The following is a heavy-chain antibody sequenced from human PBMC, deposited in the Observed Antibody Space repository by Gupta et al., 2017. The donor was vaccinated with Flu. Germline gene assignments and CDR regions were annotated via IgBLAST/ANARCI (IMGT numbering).Heavy chain of an antibody. Sequence: RQAPGQGLEWMGIIDPRDGSTSYEQKFQGRVSVTKDTSTSTVYMELSSLTSEDTAVYYCARDIEDGHNCIDFWGQGTLVTVSS. D-gene: IGHD2-15*01. CDR3: ARDIEDGHNCIDF. CDR2: IDPRDGST. J-gene: IGHJ4*02. V-gene: IGHV1-46*03.